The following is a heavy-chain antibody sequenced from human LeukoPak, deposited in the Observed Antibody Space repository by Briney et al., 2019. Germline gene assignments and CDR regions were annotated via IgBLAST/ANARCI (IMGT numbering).Heavy chain of an antibody. J-gene: IGHJ4*02. CDR2: ISYDRSNK. D-gene: IGHD1-26*01. V-gene: IGHV3-30*04. CDR3: ARDSGTYSVDY. CDR1: GFTFSSYT. Sequence: GGSLRLSCAASGFTFSSYTMHWVRQAPGKGLEWVTVISYDRSNKYYADSVKGRFTISRDNSKNTLYLQMNSLRAEDTAVYYCARDSGTYSVDYWGQGTLVTASS.